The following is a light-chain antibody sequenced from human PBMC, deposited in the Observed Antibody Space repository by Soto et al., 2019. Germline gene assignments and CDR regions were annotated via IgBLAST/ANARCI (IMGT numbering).Light chain of an antibody. CDR2: GAS. CDR3: QQRSNWPLT. CDR1: QSVSGN. V-gene: IGKV3-11*01. J-gene: IGKJ4*01. Sequence: EIMLKQSQATLSVSTGERATLSCRASQSVSGNLAWYQQKPGQAPRLLIYGASTRATGIPARFSGSGSGTDFTLTISSLEPEDFAVYYCQQRSNWPLTFGGGTKVDIK.